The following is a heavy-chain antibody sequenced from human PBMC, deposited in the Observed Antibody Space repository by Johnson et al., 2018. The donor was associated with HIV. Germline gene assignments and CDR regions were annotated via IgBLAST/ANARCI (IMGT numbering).Heavy chain of an antibody. D-gene: IGHD5-24*01. CDR2: IKSKTDGGTT. CDR1: GFTFSNAW. CDR3: ARALLSASTIGAFDI. V-gene: IGHV3-15*01. Sequence: MQLVESGGGLVQPGGSLRLSCAASGFTFSNAWMSWVRQAPGKGLEWVGRIKSKTDGGTTDYAAPVKGRFTISRDDSKNTLYLQMNSLKTEDTAVYYCARALLSASTIGAFDIWGQGTMVTVSS. J-gene: IGHJ3*02.